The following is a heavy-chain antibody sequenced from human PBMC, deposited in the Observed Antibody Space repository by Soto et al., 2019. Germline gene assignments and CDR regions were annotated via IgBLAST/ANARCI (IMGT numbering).Heavy chain of an antibody. CDR2: IYYSGST. V-gene: IGHV4-30-4*01. CDR1: GGSISSGDYY. J-gene: IGHJ6*02. CDR3: ARARIVLVPNTYGMDV. D-gene: IGHD2-2*01. Sequence: PSETLSLTCTVSGGSISSGDYYRSWIRQPPGKGLEWIGYIYYSGSTYYNPSLKSRVTISVDTSKNQFSLKLSSVTAADTAVYYCARARIVLVPNTYGMDVWGQGTTVTVSS.